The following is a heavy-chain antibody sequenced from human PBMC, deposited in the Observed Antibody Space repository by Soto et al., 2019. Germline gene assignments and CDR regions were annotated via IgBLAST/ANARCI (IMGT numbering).Heavy chain of an antibody. D-gene: IGHD3-22*01. V-gene: IGHV4-59*01. Sequence: SETLSLTCTVSGASISSSYWSWIRQSPGKGLEWIGYVHYSGGTKDNPSLNGRVSLSIDTSKNQFSLKLSSVAAADTAVYYCARGYYDSRGQSNTFDVWGQGTMVTVSS. CDR2: VHYSGGT. CDR1: GASISSSY. J-gene: IGHJ3*01. CDR3: ARGYYDSRGQSNTFDV.